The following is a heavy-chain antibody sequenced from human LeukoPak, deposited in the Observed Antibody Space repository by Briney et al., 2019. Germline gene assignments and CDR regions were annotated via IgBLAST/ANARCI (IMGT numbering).Heavy chain of an antibody. CDR3: ARGRGSTGAVKYYFDY. J-gene: IGHJ4*02. CDR2: IYTSGST. D-gene: IGHD3-10*01. V-gene: IGHV4-4*07. Sequence: PSETLSLTCTVSGGSTSSYYWSWIRQPAGKGLEWIGRIYTSGSTNYNPSLKSRVTMSVDTSKNQFSLKLSSVTAADTAVYYCARGRGSTGAVKYYFDYWGQGTLVTVSS. CDR1: GGSTSSYY.